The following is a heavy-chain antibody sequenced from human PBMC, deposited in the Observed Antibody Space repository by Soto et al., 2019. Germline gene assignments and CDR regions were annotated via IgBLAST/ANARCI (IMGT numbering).Heavy chain of an antibody. CDR2: INPASGGA. CDR1: GYTFTGRY. Sequence: ASVKVSCKASGYTFTGRYIHWVRQAPGQGLEWMGWINPASGGATYAQKFQGRVSLTRDTSKNQFSLKLSSVTAADTAVYYCASTGQSKGLGPWGQGTLVTVSS. J-gene: IGHJ5*02. V-gene: IGHV1-2*02. D-gene: IGHD4-4*01. CDR3: ASTGQSKGLGP.